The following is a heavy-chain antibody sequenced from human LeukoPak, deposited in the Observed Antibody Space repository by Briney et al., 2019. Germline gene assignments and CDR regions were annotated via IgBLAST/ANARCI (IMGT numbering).Heavy chain of an antibody. CDR3: ARGAHYYYDRSGYYYFDY. CDR2: ISSNGGST. CDR1: GLTFSTYA. V-gene: IGHV3-64*01. Sequence: GGSLRLSCAASGLTFSTYAMHWVRQAPGKGLEYVSGISSNGGSTYYANSVKGRFTISRDNSKNTLFLQMGSLRAEDMAVYYCARGAHYYYDRSGYYYFDYWGQGTLVTVSS. J-gene: IGHJ4*02. D-gene: IGHD3-22*01.